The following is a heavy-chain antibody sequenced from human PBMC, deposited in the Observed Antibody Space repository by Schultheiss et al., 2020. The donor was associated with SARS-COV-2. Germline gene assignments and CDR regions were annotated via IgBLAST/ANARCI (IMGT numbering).Heavy chain of an antibody. CDR2: IYYSGST. CDR1: GGSISSSSYY. CDR3: ARARWSSIGGMDV. J-gene: IGHJ6*02. V-gene: IGHV4-39*07. D-gene: IGHD6-13*01. Sequence: SETLSLTCTVSGGSISSSSYYWGWIRQPPGKGLEWIGSIYYSGSTYYNPSLKSRVTISVDTSKNQFSLKLSSETAADTAVYYCARARWSSIGGMDVWGQGTTVTVSS.